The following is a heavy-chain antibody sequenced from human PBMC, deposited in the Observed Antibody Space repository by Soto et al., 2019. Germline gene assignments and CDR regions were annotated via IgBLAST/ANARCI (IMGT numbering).Heavy chain of an antibody. D-gene: IGHD3-22*01. CDR2: ISSSSSTI. Sequence: EVQLVESGGGLVQPGGSLRLSCAASGFTFSSYSMHWVRQAPGKGLEWVSCISSSSSTIYYADSVKGRFTISRDNVKHSQCLQMNSLVYEDTAVDECAREGFSYYYDSSGYYAIDYWGQGNLVNVSS. CDR3: AREGFSYYYDSSGYYAIDY. V-gene: IGHV3-48*02. CDR1: GFTFSSYS. J-gene: IGHJ4*02.